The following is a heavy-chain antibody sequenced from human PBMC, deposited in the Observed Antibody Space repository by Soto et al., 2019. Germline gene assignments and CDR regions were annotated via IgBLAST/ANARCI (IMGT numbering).Heavy chain of an antibody. J-gene: IGHJ5*02. CDR2: ISSDGSRT. CDR3: ARGAGYRFDP. Sequence: GGSLRLSCAASGFTFSGYWMHWVRQVPGKGLVWVSIISSDGSRTVYADSVKGRFTISRENAKNMLYLQMNSLTDEDTAVYYCARGAGYRFDPWGQGTLVTVS. D-gene: IGHD5-12*01. CDR1: GFTFSGYW. V-gene: IGHV3-74*01.